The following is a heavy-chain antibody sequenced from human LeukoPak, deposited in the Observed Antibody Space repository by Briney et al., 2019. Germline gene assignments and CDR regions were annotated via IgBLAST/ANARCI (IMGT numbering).Heavy chain of an antibody. CDR2: ISSSSSYI. Sequence: GGSLRLSCAASGFTFSSYSMNWVRQAPGKGLEWVSSISSSSSYIYYADSVKGRFTISRDNAKNSLYLQMNSLRAEDTAVYYCAKSSWYVHCYYYMDVWGKGTTVTVSS. J-gene: IGHJ6*03. V-gene: IGHV3-21*01. CDR1: GFTFSSYS. CDR3: AKSSWYVHCYYYMDV. D-gene: IGHD6-13*01.